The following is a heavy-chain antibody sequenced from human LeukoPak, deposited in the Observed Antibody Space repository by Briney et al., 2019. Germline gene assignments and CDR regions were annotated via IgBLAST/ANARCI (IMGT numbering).Heavy chain of an antibody. J-gene: IGHJ6*02. CDR2: ISYNGNNE. CDR1: GFTFSTYA. CDR3: ARDVSMYYYYGMDV. V-gene: IGHV3-30-3*01. Sequence: GGSLRLSCAASGFTFSTYAMHWVRQAPGKGLEWVAVISYNGNNEYYADSVRGRFTTSRDNSKNTLSLQMDSLRAEDTAVYYCARDVSMYYYYGMDVWGQGTTVTVSS. D-gene: IGHD5/OR15-5a*01.